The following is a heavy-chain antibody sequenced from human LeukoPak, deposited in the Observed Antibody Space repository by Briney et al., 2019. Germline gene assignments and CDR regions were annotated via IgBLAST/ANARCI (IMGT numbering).Heavy chain of an antibody. CDR2: IYYSGST. CDR3: ARHQDGEYGSGAIDY. Sequence: SETLSLTCTVSGVSISSYYWSWIRQPPGKGLEWIGYIYYSGSTNYNPSLKSRVTISVDTSKNQFSLKLSSVTAADTAVYYCARHQDGEYGSGAIDYWGQGTLVTVSS. V-gene: IGHV4-59*08. J-gene: IGHJ4*02. CDR1: GVSISSYY. D-gene: IGHD3-10*01.